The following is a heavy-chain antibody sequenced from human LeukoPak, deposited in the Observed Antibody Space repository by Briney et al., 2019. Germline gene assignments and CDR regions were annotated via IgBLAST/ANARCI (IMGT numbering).Heavy chain of an antibody. CDR2: IYYSGST. D-gene: IGHD3-3*01. CDR1: GGSISSYY. Sequence: PSETLSLTCTVSGGSISSYYWSWIRQPPGKGLEWIGYIYYSGSTNYNPSLKSRVTISVDTSKNQFSLKLSSVTAADAAVYYCAREIFRVFDPWGQGTLVTVSS. J-gene: IGHJ5*02. V-gene: IGHV4-59*01. CDR3: AREIFRVFDP.